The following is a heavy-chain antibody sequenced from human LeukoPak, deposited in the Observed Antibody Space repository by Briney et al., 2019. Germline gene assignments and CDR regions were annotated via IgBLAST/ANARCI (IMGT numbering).Heavy chain of an antibody. CDR2: IYHSGST. J-gene: IGHJ4*02. D-gene: IGHD2-21*02. CDR3: ASHTVLAYCGGDCYSIFDY. CDR1: GYSISSGFY. V-gene: IGHV4-38-2*02. Sequence: SETLSLTCTVSGYSISSGFYWGWIRQPPGKGLEWIGSIYHSGSTYYNPSLKSRVTISVDTSKNQFSLKLSSVTAADTAVYYCASHTVLAYCGGDCYSIFDYWGQGTLVTVSS.